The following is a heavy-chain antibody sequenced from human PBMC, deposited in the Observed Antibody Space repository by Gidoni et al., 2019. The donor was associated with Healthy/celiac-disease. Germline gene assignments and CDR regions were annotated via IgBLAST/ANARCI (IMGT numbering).Heavy chain of an antibody. CDR3: ARTRERAGTTPLDY. V-gene: IGHV3-11*06. Sequence: QVPLVASGGGLVKPGGSLRLSCAASGFTFSDYYMSWIRQEPGKGLEWVSYISSSSSYTNYADSVKGRFTISRDNAKNSLYLQMNSLRAEDTAVYYCARTRERAGTTPLDYWGQGTLVTVSS. CDR2: ISSSSSYT. CDR1: GFTFSDYY. J-gene: IGHJ4*02. D-gene: IGHD1-1*01.